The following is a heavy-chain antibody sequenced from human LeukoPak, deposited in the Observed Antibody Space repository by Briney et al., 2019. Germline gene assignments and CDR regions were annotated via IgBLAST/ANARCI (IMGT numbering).Heavy chain of an antibody. D-gene: IGHD5-18*01. J-gene: IGHJ3*02. V-gene: IGHV3-9*03. CDR3: TRGGSSGFDAFDM. Sequence: PGGSLRLSCAASGFSFDDYAMHWVRQAPGKGLEWVSGITWNGVYMGYADSVKGRFTISRDNAENSVYLQMNSLRPEDMALYYCTRGGSSGFDAFDMWGQGTMVTVSS. CDR1: GFSFDDYA. CDR2: ITWNGVYM.